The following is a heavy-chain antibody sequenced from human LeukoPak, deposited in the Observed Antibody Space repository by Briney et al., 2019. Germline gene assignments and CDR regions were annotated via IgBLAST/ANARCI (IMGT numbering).Heavy chain of an antibody. V-gene: IGHV4-59*01. CDR2: IYGSGST. CDR1: GGSISSYY. J-gene: IGHJ5*02. Sequence: SETPSLTCTVSGGSISSYYWSWIRQPPGKGLEWIGHIYGSGSTNYNPSLKSRVTLSVDTSKNQFSLKLSSVTAADTAVYYCAREGTSGTHLNWFDPWGQGTLVTVSS. CDR3: AREGTSGTHLNWFDP. D-gene: IGHD1-1*01.